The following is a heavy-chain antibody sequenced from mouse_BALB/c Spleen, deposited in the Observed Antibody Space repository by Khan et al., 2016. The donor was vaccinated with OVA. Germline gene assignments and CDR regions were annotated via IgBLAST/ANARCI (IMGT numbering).Heavy chain of an antibody. D-gene: IGHD1-1*01. V-gene: IGHV2-4*02. Sequence: QVRLQQSGPGLVQPSQSLSITCTVSDFSLTNYGVHWVRQSPGQGLEWLGVIWSGGSTDYNVAFISRLSITKDNSKSQVFFKMNSLQVDDTAIYYCARRDYGSSYGFAYWGQGTLVTVSA. J-gene: IGHJ3*01. CDR3: ARRDYGSSYGFAY. CDR2: IWSGGST. CDR1: DFSLTNYG.